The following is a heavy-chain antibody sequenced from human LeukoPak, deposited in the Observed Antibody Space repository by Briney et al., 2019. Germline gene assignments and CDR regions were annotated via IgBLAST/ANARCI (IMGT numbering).Heavy chain of an antibody. CDR1: GFTFSRYA. V-gene: IGHV3-23*01. Sequence: PGGSLRLSCAASGFTFSRYAMSWVRQAPEKGLEWVSTISGSGGGTYYADSVKGRFTISRDDSKNTLSLQMNSLRVEDTAMYFCAKDIQLSTWGLGTMVTVSS. CDR3: AKDIQLST. J-gene: IGHJ3*01. CDR2: ISGSGGGT. D-gene: IGHD5-24*01.